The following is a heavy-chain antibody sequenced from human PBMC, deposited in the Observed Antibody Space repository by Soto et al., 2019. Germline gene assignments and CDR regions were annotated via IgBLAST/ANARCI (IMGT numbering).Heavy chain of an antibody. Sequence: EVQLVESGGGLVKPGGSLSLSCAASGFTVSNAWMNCVRQAPGKAMEWVGRIKSKISGGTTDYAAPVKGSFTISRDASKNTMYLQMNSLKTEDTAVYYCTPDATHAVTNYFDYWGQGTLVTFSS. CDR2: IKSKISGGTT. V-gene: IGHV3-15*07. D-gene: IGHD4-17*01. CDR1: GFTVSNAW. CDR3: TPDATHAVTNYFDY. J-gene: IGHJ4*02.